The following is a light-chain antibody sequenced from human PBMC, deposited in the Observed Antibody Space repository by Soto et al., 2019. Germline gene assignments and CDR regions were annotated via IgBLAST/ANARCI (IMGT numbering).Light chain of an antibody. J-gene: IGLJ1*01. CDR1: RSNIGSNT. Sequence: QPVLTQPPSASETPGQRVTISCSGSRSNIGSNTVNWYQQLPGTAPKLLIYGDNQRPSGVPDRFSGSKSGTSASLAISGLQSEDEADYYCATWDDSLNGYVFGTGTKVTVL. CDR2: GDN. V-gene: IGLV1-44*01. CDR3: ATWDDSLNGYV.